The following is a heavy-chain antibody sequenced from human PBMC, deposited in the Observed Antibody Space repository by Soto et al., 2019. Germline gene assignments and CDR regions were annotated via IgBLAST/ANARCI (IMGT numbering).Heavy chain of an antibody. CDR3: ATVAEWELRDFDY. D-gene: IGHD1-26*01. J-gene: IGHJ4*02. V-gene: IGHV3-30-3*01. CDR2: ISYDGSNK. Sequence: QVKLVESGGGVVQPGRSLRLSCAASGFTFSSYAMHWVRQAPGKGLEWVAVISYDGSNKYYADSVKGRFTISRDNSKNTLYLQMNSLRAEDTAVYYCATVAEWELRDFDYWGQGTLVTVSS. CDR1: GFTFSSYA.